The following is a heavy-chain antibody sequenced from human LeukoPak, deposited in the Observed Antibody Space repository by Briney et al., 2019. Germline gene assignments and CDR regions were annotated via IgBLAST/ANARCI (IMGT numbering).Heavy chain of an antibody. Sequence: ASETLSLTCTVSGGSISSYYWSWIRQPPGKGLEWIGYIYYSGGTNYNPSLKSRVTISVDTSKNQFSLKLRSVTAADTAVYYCARVTGYVIEDYFDYWGQGTLVTVSS. CDR1: GGSISSYY. J-gene: IGHJ4*02. CDR3: ARVTGYVIEDYFDY. D-gene: IGHD3-22*01. CDR2: IYYSGGT. V-gene: IGHV4-59*01.